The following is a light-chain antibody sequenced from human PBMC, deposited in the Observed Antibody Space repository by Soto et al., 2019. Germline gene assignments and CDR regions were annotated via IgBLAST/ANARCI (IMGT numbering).Light chain of an antibody. CDR2: GAS. CDR3: QQYNNWPWT. J-gene: IGKJ1*01. V-gene: IGKV3-15*01. CDR1: QSVSSN. Sequence: EIVMTQSPATRSVSPGDRATLSGRDSQSVSSNLAWYQQKPGQAPRLLIYGASTRATGIPARFSGSGSGTEFTLTISSLQSEDSAVYYCQQYNNWPWTFGQGTKVEIK.